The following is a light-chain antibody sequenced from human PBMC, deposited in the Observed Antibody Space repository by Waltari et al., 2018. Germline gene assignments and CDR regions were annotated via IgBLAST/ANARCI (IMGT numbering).Light chain of an antibody. J-gene: IGKJ2*01. Sequence: VVLTQSPLSLPVTLGQSASISCRSSQSLVNRDGNTYLNWLQQRPGQSRKRLIYRATTRESRVPDRCSGRGSDSDFTMTISRGEAGDVGVYYCMQGDNLPPDTLGQRRKLEIK. V-gene: IGKV2-30*01. CDR2: RAT. CDR3: MQGDNLPPDT. CDR1: QSLVNRDGNTY.